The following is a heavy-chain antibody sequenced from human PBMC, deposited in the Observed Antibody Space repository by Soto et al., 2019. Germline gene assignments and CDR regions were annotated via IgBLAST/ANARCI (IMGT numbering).Heavy chain of an antibody. CDR3: ANDIGTYTYGACDY. V-gene: IGHV3-30*18. Sequence: QVQLVESGGAVVQPGKSLRLSCAASGFTFNTYGMYWVRQAPGKGLEWVAAISYDGSNTYHADSVKGRFTIARDNSKNTLDLQMNSRRVEDTAVYYCANDIGTYTYGACDYWGQASLVTVSS. CDR1: GFTFNTYG. D-gene: IGHD5-18*01. J-gene: IGHJ4*02. CDR2: ISYDGSNT.